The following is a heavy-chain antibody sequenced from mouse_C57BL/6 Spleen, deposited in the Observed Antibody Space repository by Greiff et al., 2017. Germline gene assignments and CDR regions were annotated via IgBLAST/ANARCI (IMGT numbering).Heavy chain of an antibody. CDR2: IDPETGGT. Sequence: VKVVESGAELVRPGASVTLSCKASGYTFTDYEMHWVKQTPVHGLEWIGAIDPETGGTAYNQKFKGKAILTADKSSSTAYMELRSLTSEDSAVYYCTRGWEGDYWGQGTTLTVSS. J-gene: IGHJ2*01. V-gene: IGHV1-15*01. D-gene: IGHD4-1*01. CDR1: GYTFTDYE. CDR3: TRGWEGDY.